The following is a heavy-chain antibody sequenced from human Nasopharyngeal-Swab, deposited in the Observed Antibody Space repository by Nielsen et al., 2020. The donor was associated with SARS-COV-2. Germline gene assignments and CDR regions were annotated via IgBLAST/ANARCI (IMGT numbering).Heavy chain of an antibody. J-gene: IGHJ4*02. CDR2: IFPLYGSV. D-gene: IGHD6-6*01. CDR1: GGTLTSYS. CDR3: ARGIEYSSSSWFEY. V-gene: IGHV1-69*13. Sequence: SVKVSCKTSGGTLTSYSIAWVRQAPGQGLEWMGRIFPLYGSVDYAQRFQGRVTITADESTNTAHMELSSLRSEDTAMYYCARGIEYSSSSWFEYWGQGTLVTVSS.